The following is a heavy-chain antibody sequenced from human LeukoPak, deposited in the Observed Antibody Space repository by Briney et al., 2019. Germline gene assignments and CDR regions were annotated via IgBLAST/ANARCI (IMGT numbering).Heavy chain of an antibody. CDR2: INHSGST. CDR3: ARWGSGWYYFDY. CDR1: GGSFSGYY. V-gene: IGHV4-34*01. J-gene: IGHJ4*02. D-gene: IGHD6-19*01. Sequence: SETLSLTCAVYGGSFSGYYWSWIRQPPGKGLEWIGEINHSGSTNYNPSLKSRVTISVDTSKNQFSLKLSSVTAADTAVYYCARWGSGWYYFDYWGQGALVTVSS.